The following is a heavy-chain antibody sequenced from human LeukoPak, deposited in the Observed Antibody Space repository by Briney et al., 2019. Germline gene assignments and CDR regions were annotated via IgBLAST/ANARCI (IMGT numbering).Heavy chain of an antibody. D-gene: IGHD6-13*01. CDR2: IYYSGST. V-gene: IGHV4-59*01. Sequence: SETLSLTCTVSGGSISSYYWSWIRQPPGKGLEWIGYIYYSGSTNYNPSLKSRVTISVDTSKNQFSLKLSSVTAAATAVYYCARAGPYSSSWSPFDYWGQGTLVTVSS. J-gene: IGHJ4*02. CDR1: GGSISSYY. CDR3: ARAGPYSSSWSPFDY.